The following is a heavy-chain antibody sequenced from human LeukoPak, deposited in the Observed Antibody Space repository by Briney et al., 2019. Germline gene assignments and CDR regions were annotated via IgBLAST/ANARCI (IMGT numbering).Heavy chain of an antibody. CDR2: INHSGST. CDR3: ARGHYGDYPFDY. V-gene: IGHV4-34*01. J-gene: IGHJ4*02. Sequence: SETLSLTCAVYGGSFSGYYWSWIRQPPGKGLEWIGEINHSGSTNYNPSLKSRVTISVDTSKNQFSLKLSSVTAADTAVYYCARGHYGDYPFDYWGQGTLVTVS. D-gene: IGHD4-17*01. CDR1: GGSFSGYY.